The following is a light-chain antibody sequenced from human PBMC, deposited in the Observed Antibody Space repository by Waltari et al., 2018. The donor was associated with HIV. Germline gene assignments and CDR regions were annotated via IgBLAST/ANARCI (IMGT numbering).Light chain of an antibody. CDR3: QSTDSSGYLWV. V-gene: IGLV3-25*03. CDR2: KDS. J-gene: IGLJ3*02. CDR1: ALSKQS. Sequence: SSELTQAPSVSVSPGQTARITCSGDALSKQSTYWYQQKAGQAPVLVMYKDSERPSEIPARFSGSSAGATVTLTINGVQAEDEADYYCQSTDSSGYLWVFGGGTKLTV.